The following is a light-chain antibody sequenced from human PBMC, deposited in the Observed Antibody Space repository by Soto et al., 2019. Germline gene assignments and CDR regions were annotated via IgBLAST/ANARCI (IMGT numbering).Light chain of an antibody. J-gene: IGLJ7*01. CDR2: EVS. CDR1: SSDVGGYNY. V-gene: IGLV2-14*01. CDR3: CSYAGSSSWV. Sequence: QSALTQPASVSGSPGQSITISCTGTSSDVGGYNYVSWYQHHPGKAPKLMIYEVSNRPSGVSNRFSGSKSGNTASLTISGLQAEDEADYYCCSYAGSSSWVFGGGTQLTVL.